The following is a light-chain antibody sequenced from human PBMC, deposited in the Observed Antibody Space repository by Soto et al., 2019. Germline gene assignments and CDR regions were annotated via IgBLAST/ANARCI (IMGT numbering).Light chain of an antibody. V-gene: IGLV2-14*01. J-gene: IGLJ1*01. CDR3: SSYTSSKTFYG. CDR2: QVS. CDR1: SSDVGGYYY. Sequence: SALTPPASVSGSPGQSITISCTGTSSDVGGYYYVSWYQHHPGKAPKLMIYQVSNRPSGVSNRFSGSKSGNTASLTISGLQAEDEADYYCSSYTSSKTFYGCGTGTKATVL.